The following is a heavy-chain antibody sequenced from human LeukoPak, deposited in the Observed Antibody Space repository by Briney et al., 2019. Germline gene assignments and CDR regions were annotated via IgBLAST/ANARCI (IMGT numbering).Heavy chain of an antibody. CDR1: GGSISSGGYS. CDR2: IYHSGST. V-gene: IGHV4-30-2*01. D-gene: IGHD1-1*01. J-gene: IGHJ3*02. CDR3: ARENGYAFDI. Sequence: PSETMSLTCAVSGGSISSGGYSWSWIRQPPGKGLEWIGYIYHSGSTYYNPSLKSRVTISVDRSKNQFSLKLSSVTAADTAVYYCARENGYAFDIWGQGTMVTLSS.